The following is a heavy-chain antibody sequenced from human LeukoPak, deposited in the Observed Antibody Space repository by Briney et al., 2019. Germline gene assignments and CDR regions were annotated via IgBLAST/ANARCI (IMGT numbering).Heavy chain of an antibody. CDR3: ARDGDNSHWYSVRLGMDV. CDR1: GYIFTSYY. Sequence: ASVKVSCKASGYIFTSYYIHWVRQAPGQGLEWMGIINPSGGSTSYAQKFQGRVTMTRDTSTSTVYMELSSLRSEDTAVYFCARDGDNSHWYSVRLGMDVWGQGTTDTVSS. CDR2: INPSGGST. J-gene: IGHJ6*02. V-gene: IGHV1-46*01. D-gene: IGHD6-13*01.